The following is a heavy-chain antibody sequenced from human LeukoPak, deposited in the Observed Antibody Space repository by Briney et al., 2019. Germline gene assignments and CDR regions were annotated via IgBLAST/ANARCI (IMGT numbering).Heavy chain of an antibody. CDR1: GGSISSYY. CDR2: IYYSGST. CDR3: ARDHGYSYDLVHYYYYMDV. J-gene: IGHJ6*03. D-gene: IGHD5-18*01. V-gene: IGHV4-59*01. Sequence: KPSETLSLTCTVSGGSISSYYWSWIRQPPGKGLEWIGYIYYSGSTNYNPSLKSRVTISVDTSKNQFSPKLSSVTAADTAVYYCARDHGYSYDLVHYYYYMDVWGKGTTVTVSS.